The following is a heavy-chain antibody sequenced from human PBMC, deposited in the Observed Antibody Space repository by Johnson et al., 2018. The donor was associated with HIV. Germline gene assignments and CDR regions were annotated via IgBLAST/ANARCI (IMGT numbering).Heavy chain of an antibody. CDR1: GFTFSSFA. CDR2: LYSSGNT. D-gene: IGHD6-13*01. CDR3: AKDSWDSSWSDDAFDI. V-gene: IGHV3-66*01. Sequence: VQLVESGGGVVQPGRSLRLSCAASGFTFSSFAMSWVRQPPGQGLEWVSTLYSSGNTYYADSVKGRFTISRDSSRNTLYLQIDTLKVEDTAVYYCAKDSWDSSWSDDAFDIWGQGTMVTVSS. J-gene: IGHJ3*02.